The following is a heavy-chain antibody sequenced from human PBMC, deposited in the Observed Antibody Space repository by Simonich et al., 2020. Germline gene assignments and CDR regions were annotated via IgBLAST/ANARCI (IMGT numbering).Heavy chain of an antibody. D-gene: IGHD7-27*01. J-gene: IGHJ6*03. CDR3: ARGALTGDYYYMDV. V-gene: IGHV1-2*02. Sequence: HVQLVQSGAEVKKPGASVKVSCKASGYTFTGYYMHWVRQAPGQGLEGRGWSNPNSGGTNYAQKCQGRVTMTRDTSISTAYMELSRLRSDDTAVYYCARGALTGDYYYMDVWGKGTTVTVSS. CDR1: GYTFTGYY. CDR2: SNPNSGGT.